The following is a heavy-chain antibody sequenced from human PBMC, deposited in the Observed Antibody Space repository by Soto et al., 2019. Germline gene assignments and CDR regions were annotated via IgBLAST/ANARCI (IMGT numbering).Heavy chain of an antibody. CDR2: INHSGST. CDR1: GGSFSGYY. CDR3: ARGVRSXWYWLGY. D-gene: IGHD6-19*01. Sequence: SETLSLTCAVYGGSFSGYYWSWIRQPPGKGLEWIGEINHSGSTNYNPSLKSRVTISVDTSKNQFSLKLSSVTAADTAVYYCARGVRSXWYWLGYWGQGTLVTVSS. V-gene: IGHV4-34*01. J-gene: IGHJ4*02.